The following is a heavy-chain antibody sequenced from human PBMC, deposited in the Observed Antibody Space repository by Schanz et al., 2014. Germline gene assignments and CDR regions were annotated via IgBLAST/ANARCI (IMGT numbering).Heavy chain of an antibody. CDR1: GFTFNNYG. D-gene: IGHD6-6*01. Sequence: QVQLVESGGGVVRPGRSLRLSCAASGFTFNNYGMHWVRQAPGKGLEWVAVIWYDGTDRYYADSVKGRFTISRDNSKNTWYVQMNSVRAEDTAVYYCAKGSMAARPLLPTDYYFYGTDIGGQGTTVTVSS. CDR3: AKGSMAARPLLPTDYYFYGTDI. V-gene: IGHV3-33*06. J-gene: IGHJ6*02. CDR2: IWYDGTDR.